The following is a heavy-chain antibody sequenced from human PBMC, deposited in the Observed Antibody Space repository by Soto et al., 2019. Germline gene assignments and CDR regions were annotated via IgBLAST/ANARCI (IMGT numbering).Heavy chain of an antibody. J-gene: IGHJ6*02. Sequence: EVQLLESGGGLVQPGGSLRLSCAASGFTFSSYVMSWVRQAPGKGLEWVSAISGSGGSTYYADSVKGRFTISRDNSKNTLYLQMNSLRAEDTAVYYCAKARSSSHYSYGMDVWGQGTTVTVSS. CDR2: ISGSGGST. CDR3: AKARSSSHYSYGMDV. D-gene: IGHD6-13*01. V-gene: IGHV3-23*01. CDR1: GFTFSSYV.